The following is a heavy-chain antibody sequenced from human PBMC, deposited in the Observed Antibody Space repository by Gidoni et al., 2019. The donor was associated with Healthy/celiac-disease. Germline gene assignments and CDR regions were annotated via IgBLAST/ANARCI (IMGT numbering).Heavy chain of an antibody. J-gene: IGHJ4*02. Sequence: ISRDNAKNSLYLQMNSLRDEDTAVYYCARTGIAAAGTQGEFDYWGQGTLVTVSS. CDR3: ARTGIAAAGTQGEFDY. V-gene: IGHV3-48*02. D-gene: IGHD6-13*01.